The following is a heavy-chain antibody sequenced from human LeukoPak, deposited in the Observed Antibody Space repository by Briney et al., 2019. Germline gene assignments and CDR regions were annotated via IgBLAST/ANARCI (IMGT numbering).Heavy chain of an antibody. CDR1: GFAFSAYW. CDR2: IDLEGSAK. J-gene: IGHJ4*02. CDR3: AAWGLHNY. D-gene: IGHD7-27*01. Sequence: PGGSLRHSRSASGFAFSAYWMNLVRAAPGKGPEWVANIDLEGSAKSYVDSLKCRCTISRDNANSSLYREMNSLRVEDTAVYYCAAWGLHNYWGQGTLVTVSS. V-gene: IGHV3-7*01.